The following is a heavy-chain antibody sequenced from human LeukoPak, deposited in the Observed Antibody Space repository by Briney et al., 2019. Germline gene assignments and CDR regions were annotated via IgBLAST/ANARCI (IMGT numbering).Heavy chain of an antibody. CDR1: GFTFSSYS. V-gene: IGHV3-48*04. J-gene: IGHJ6*03. CDR2: ISSSSSTI. Sequence: GGSLRLSCAASGFTFSSYSMNWVRQAPGKGLEWVSYISSSSSTIYYADSVKGRFTISRDNAKNSLYLQMNSLRAEDTAVYYCARDATTDYYYMDVWGKGTTVTVSS. D-gene: IGHD4-11*01. CDR3: ARDATTDYYYMDV.